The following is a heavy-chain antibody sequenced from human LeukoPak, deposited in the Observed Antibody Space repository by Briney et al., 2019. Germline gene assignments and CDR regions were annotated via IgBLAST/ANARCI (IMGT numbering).Heavy chain of an antibody. CDR3: ARGDRGNGDPHDY. CDR2: IYYSGST. D-gene: IGHD4-17*01. J-gene: IGHJ4*02. CDR1: GGSISSSSYY. V-gene: IGHV4-39*07. Sequence: SETLSLTCTVSGGSISSSSYYWGWIRQPPGKGLEWIGSIYYSGSTYYNPSLKSRVTISVDTSKNQFSLKLSSVTAADTAVYYCARGDRGNGDPHDYWGQGTLVTVSS.